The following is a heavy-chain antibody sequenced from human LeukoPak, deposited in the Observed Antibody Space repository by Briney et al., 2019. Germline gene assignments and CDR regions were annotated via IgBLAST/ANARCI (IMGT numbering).Heavy chain of an antibody. CDR1: GGSISSYY. D-gene: IGHD2-2*01. J-gene: IGHJ6*03. CDR2: IYTSGST. V-gene: IGHV4-4*07. Sequence: SETLSLTCTVSGGSISSYYWSWIRQPAGKGLEWIGRIYTSGSTNYNPSLKSRVTMSVDTSKNQFSLRLSSVTAADTAVYYCARGREYCSSTSCYYYYYYYMDVWGKGTTVTVSS. CDR3: ARGREYCSSTSCYYYYYYYMDV.